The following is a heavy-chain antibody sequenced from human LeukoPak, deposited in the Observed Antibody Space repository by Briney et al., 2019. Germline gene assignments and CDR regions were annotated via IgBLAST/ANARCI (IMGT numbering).Heavy chain of an antibody. J-gene: IGHJ4*02. V-gene: IGHV1-8*03. CDR3: ARGRRHDILTGYYPLSDY. CDR2: MNPNSGNT. Sequence: ASVKVSCKASGYIFTGNYMHWVRQATGQGLEWMGWMNPNSGNTGYAQKFQGRVTITRNTSISTAYMELSSLRSEDTAVYYCARGRRHDILTGYYPLSDYWGQGTLVTVSS. D-gene: IGHD3-9*01. CDR1: GYIFTGNY.